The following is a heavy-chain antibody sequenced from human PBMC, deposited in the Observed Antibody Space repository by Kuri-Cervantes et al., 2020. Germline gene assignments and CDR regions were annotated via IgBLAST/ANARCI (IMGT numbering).Heavy chain of an antibody. J-gene: IGHJ4*02. D-gene: IGHD3-10*01. CDR1: GFTFDDYA. CDR3: AKDIMGFNTMVRVGLDY. CDR2: ISWNSGSI. Sequence: GGSLRLSCAASGFTFDDYAMHWVRQAPGKGLEWVSGISWNSGSIGYADSVKGRFTISRDNAKNSLYLQMNSLRAEDTALYYCAKDIMGFNTMVRVGLDYWGQGTLVTVSS. V-gene: IGHV3-9*01.